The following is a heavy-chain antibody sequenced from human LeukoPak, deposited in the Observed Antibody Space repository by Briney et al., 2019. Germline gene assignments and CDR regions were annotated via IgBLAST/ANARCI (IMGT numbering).Heavy chain of an antibody. V-gene: IGHV3-7*01. J-gene: IGHJ3*02. CDR3: AKRVTMVRGVMPWYFDI. CDR2: IKEDGSEK. D-gene: IGHD3-10*01. CDR1: GFTFSSYW. Sequence: GGSLRLSCGASGFTFSSYWMSWVRQAPGKGLEWVANIKEDGSEKNYVDSVKGRFTFSRDNAKNSLYLQTNSLRAEDTAVYYCAKRVTMVRGVMPWYFDIWGQGTMVTVSS.